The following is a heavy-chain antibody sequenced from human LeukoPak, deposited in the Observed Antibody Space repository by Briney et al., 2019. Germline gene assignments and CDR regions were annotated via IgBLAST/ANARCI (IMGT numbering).Heavy chain of an antibody. Sequence: SVKVSCKASGGTFSSYAISWVRQAPGQGLEWMGRIIPILGIANYAQKFQGRVTITRNTSISTAYMELSSLRSEDTAVYYCATSITMISSFDYWGQGTLVTVSS. CDR3: ATSITMISSFDY. CDR1: GGTFSSYA. CDR2: IIPILGIA. J-gene: IGHJ4*02. V-gene: IGHV1-69*04. D-gene: IGHD3-22*01.